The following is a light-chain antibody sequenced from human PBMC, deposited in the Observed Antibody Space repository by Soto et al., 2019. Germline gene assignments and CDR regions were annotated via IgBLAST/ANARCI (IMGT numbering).Light chain of an antibody. CDR3: CSAAGSLTWV. CDR1: SSDVGSHNF. V-gene: IGLV2-23*02. Sequence: QSALTQPASVSGSPGQSITISCTGTSSDVGSHNFVSWYQQHPGKAPKLMIYGVREGPSGVSNRFSGSKSGNTASLTISGLQAEDEADYYCCSAAGSLTWVFGGGTKLTVL. CDR2: GVR. J-gene: IGLJ3*02.